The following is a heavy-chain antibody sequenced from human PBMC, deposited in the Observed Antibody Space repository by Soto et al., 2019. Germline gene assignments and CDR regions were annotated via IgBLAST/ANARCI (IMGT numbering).Heavy chain of an antibody. CDR1: GYIIQNYW. D-gene: IGHD3-16*01. CDR2: IFPDDSDT. J-gene: IGHJ4*02. CDR3: FRGGVTSRTFDY. V-gene: IGHV5-51*01. Sequence: LGEYLKISCKASGYIIQNYWIGWVRQMPGQGLEWMGIIFPDDSDTRYSPSFQGHVTISVDKSISNAYVQWSSLKASDSAIYYCFRGGVTSRTFDYWGQGTLFTVSS.